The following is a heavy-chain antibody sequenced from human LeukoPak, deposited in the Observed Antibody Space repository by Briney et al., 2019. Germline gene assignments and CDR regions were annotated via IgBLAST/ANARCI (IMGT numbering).Heavy chain of an antibody. V-gene: IGHV4-59*01. J-gene: IGHJ4*02. CDR3: ARVVASTSIDS. CDR1: GGSINNYY. CDR2: IYYSGST. Sequence: PSETLSLTCTVSGGSINNYYWSWVRQLPGKGLEWVGYIYYSGSTNYNPSLKSRVTISVDTSKNQFSLKVNSVTAADTAVYYCARVVASTSIDSWGQGTLVTVSS. D-gene: IGHD2-15*01.